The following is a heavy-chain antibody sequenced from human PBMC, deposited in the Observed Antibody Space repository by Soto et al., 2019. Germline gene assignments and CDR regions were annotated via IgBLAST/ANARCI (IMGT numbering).Heavy chain of an antibody. CDR1: GGTFICYA. CDR3: ATPHHHASSGYSNVYYYSGIDV. J-gene: IGHJ6*02. V-gene: IGHV1-69*13. Sequence: SVKVPGNASGGTFICYAICWVRHAPGQGLELLGGIIPIFGTANYAQKFQGRFTITWDESTRTAYMELPSLRSEHTAVYYCATPHHHASSGYSNVYYYSGIDVWGQETPATVP. D-gene: IGHD3-22*01. CDR2: IIPIFGTA.